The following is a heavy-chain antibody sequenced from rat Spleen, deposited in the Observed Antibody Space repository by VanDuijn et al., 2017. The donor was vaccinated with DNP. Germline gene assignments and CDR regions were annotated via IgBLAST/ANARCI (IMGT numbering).Heavy chain of an antibody. CDR1: GFTFSYYW. D-gene: IGHD5-1*01. CDR2: ITGGSGIT. V-gene: IGHV5-31*01. CDR3: TRGANWEGNWFAY. J-gene: IGHJ3*01. Sequence: EVQLVESGGDLVQPGRSLKLSCAASGFTFSYYWMAWIRQVPGKGLEWIASITGGSGITSYPDSVKGRFTISRDNAKTTLYLQMNSLRSEDTATYYCTRGANWEGNWFAYWGQGTLVTVSS.